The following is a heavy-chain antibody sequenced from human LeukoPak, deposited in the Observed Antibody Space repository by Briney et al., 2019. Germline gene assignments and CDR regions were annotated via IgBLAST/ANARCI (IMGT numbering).Heavy chain of an antibody. Sequence: GGSLRLSCAVSGFAFGSEAMSWVRQSPARGLEWVASISPGGGTTYYADYVKGQFTISRDNSNNTLYVQMNSLRAEDTAVYYCAKVRSGSANWALRIFDNWGQGTLVTVSS. CDR3: AKVRSGSANWALRIFDN. D-gene: IGHD1-1*01. CDR1: GFAFGSEA. V-gene: IGHV3-23*01. CDR2: ISPGGGTT. J-gene: IGHJ4*02.